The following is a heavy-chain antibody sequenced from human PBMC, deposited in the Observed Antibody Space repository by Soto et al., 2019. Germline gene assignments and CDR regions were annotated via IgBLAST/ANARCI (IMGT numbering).Heavy chain of an antibody. V-gene: IGHV3-23*01. D-gene: IGHD3-3*01. Sequence: GGSLRFSCAASGFTFTSCAMSWVRQAPGKGLEWVSSISGSGSGGSTYYADSVKGRFTISRDNFKDTLFLQMNSLRAEDTAVYYCAKAPPTYDFPYYFDSWGQGALVTVSS. CDR2: ISGSGSGGST. CDR1: GFTFTSCA. J-gene: IGHJ4*02. CDR3: AKAPPTYDFPYYFDS.